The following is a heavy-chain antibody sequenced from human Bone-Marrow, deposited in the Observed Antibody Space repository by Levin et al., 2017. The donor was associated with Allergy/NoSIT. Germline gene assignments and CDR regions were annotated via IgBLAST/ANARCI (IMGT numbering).Heavy chain of an antibody. Sequence: KTGGSLRLSCAASGFTFSDHYMSWVRQAPGKGLEWISYISSRSTYRIYADSVKGRFTISRDNAKNSLYLQMDSLRVEDTAVYYCARDGPYYYGSGSERSAYFDLWGRGTLVTVSS. V-gene: IGHV3-11*05. J-gene: IGHJ2*01. D-gene: IGHD3-10*01. CDR3: ARDGPYYYGSGSERSAYFDL. CDR1: GFTFSDHY. CDR2: ISSRSTYR.